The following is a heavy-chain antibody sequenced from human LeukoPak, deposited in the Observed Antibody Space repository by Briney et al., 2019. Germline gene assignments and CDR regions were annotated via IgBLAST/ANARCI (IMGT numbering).Heavy chain of an antibody. CDR2: ISASGSSI. Sequence: GGSLRLSCAASGFTFSSYEMNWGRQAPGKGLEWVSYISASGSSIYYADSVKGRFTISRDNAKNSLYLQMNSLRAEDTAVYYCARDRGTTMVRSFDIWGQGTMVTVSS. CDR3: ARDRGTTMVRSFDI. V-gene: IGHV3-48*03. D-gene: IGHD4/OR15-4a*01. CDR1: GFTFSSYE. J-gene: IGHJ3*02.